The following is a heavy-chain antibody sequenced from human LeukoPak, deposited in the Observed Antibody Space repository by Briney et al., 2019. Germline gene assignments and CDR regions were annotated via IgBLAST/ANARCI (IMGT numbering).Heavy chain of an antibody. J-gene: IGHJ4*02. CDR3: VKNSGWYCLDY. V-gene: IGHV3-7*03. D-gene: IGHD6-13*01. Sequence: PGGSLRLSCEASGFSFSNYWMTWVRQAPGKGLEWVADINQNGGQSYYVDSVKGRFTLSGDNAKNSLFLQLNSLRAEDTAVYYCVKNSGWYCLDYWGQGITVIVSS. CDR1: GFSFSNYW. CDR2: INQNGGQS.